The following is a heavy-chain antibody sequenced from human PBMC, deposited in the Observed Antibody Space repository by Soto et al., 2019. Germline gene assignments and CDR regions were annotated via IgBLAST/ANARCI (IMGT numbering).Heavy chain of an antibody. V-gene: IGHV5-51*01. J-gene: IGHJ6*02. CDR3: AGVPAAIPDYYYYGMDV. D-gene: IGHD2-2*01. CDR1: GYSFTSYW. Sequence: GESLKISCKGSGYSFTSYWIGWVRQMPGKGLEWMGIIYPGDSDTRYSPSFQGQVTISADKSISTAYLQWSSLKASDTAMYYCAGVPAAIPDYYYYGMDVWGQGTTVTVSS. CDR2: IYPGDSDT.